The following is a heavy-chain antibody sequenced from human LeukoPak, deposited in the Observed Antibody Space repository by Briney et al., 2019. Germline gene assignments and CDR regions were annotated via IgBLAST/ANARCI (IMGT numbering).Heavy chain of an antibody. V-gene: IGHV1-18*01. CDR3: ARDPTLYSNYGFDP. CDR2: ISAYNGNT. CDR1: GYTFTSYG. D-gene: IGHD4-11*01. J-gene: IGHJ5*02. Sequence: ASVKVSCKASGYTFTSYGISWVQQAPGQGLEWMGWISAYNGNTNYAQKLQGRVTMTTDTSTSTAYMELRSLRSDDTAVYYCARDPTLYSNYGFDPWGQGTLVTVSS.